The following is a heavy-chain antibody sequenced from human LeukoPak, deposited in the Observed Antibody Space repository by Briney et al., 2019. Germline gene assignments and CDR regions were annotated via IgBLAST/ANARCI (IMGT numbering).Heavy chain of an antibody. D-gene: IGHD3-9*01. CDR2: ISSSSSTI. V-gene: IGHV3-48*02. CDR3: ASNWLLRFDY. CDR1: GFTFSSYS. Sequence: GGSLRLSCAASGFTFSSYSMNWVRQAPGEGLEWVSYISSSSSTIYYADSVKGRFTISRDNAKNSLYLQMNSLRDEDTAVYYCASNWLLRFDYWGQGTLVTVSS. J-gene: IGHJ4*02.